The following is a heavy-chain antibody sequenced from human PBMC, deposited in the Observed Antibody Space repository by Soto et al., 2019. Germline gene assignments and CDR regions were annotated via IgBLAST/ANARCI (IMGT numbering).Heavy chain of an antibody. D-gene: IGHD6-13*01. CDR2: IYYGGTT. CDR3: ARHFGYSNNWVDY. CDR1: GGSISSSSYY. V-gene: IGHV4-61*05. Sequence: PSETLSLTCTVSGGSISSSSYYWGWIRQPPGKGLEWIGSIYYGGTTSYNPSLRSRVTISLDTSTNQFSLRLSSVTAADTAVYYCARHFGYSNNWVDYWGQGTLVTVSS. J-gene: IGHJ4*02.